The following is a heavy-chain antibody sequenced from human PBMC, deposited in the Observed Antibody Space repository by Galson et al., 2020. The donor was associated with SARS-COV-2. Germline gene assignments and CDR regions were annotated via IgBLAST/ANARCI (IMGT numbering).Heavy chain of an antibody. Sequence: ASVKVSCKASGYTFTSYGISWVRQAPGQGLEWMGWISAYNGNTNYAQKLQGRVTMTTDTSTSTAYMELRSLRSDDTAVYYCARVARTPTRKVATYYFDYWGQGTLVTVSS. J-gene: IGHJ4*02. CDR2: ISAYNGNT. CDR3: ARVARTPTRKVATYYFDY. V-gene: IGHV1-18*01. CDR1: GYTFTSYG. D-gene: IGHD5-12*01.